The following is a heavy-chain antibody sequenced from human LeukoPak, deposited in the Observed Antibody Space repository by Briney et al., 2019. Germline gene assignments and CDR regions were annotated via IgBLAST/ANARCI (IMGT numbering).Heavy chain of an antibody. J-gene: IGHJ4*02. CDR2: ISSSSSTI. Sequence: PGGSLRLSCAASGFTFSSYSMNWVRQAPGEGLEWVSYISSSSSTIYYADSVKGRFTISRDNAKNSLYLQMNSLRAEDTAVYYCAKSDSGYSYGYLFGFDYWGQGTLVTVSS. V-gene: IGHV3-48*01. CDR3: AKSDSGYSYGYLFGFDY. CDR1: GFTFSSYS. D-gene: IGHD5-18*01.